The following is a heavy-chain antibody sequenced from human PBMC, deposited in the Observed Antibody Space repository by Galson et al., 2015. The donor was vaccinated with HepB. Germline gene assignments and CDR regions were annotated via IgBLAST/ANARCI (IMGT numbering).Heavy chain of an antibody. CDR3: ARVSSFWSGSGSYAFDI. V-gene: IGHV3-33*08. D-gene: IGHD3-10*01. CDR1: GFTFSSYG. J-gene: IGHJ3*02. Sequence: SLRLSCAASGFTFSSYGMHWVRQAPGKGLEWVAVIWYDGSNKYYADSVKGRFTISRDNSKNTLYLQMNSLRAEDTAVYYCARVSSFWSGSGSYAFDIWGQGTMVTVSS. CDR2: IWYDGSNK.